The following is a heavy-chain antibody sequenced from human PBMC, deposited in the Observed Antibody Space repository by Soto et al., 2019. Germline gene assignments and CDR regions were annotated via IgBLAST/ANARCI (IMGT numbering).Heavy chain of an antibody. V-gene: IGHV4-4*02. Sequence: QVQLQESGPGLVKPSGTLSLSCTVSSGSITDGHWWSWVRLPPGKGLEWIGEIHHGGSTNYNPSLKSRVTLSVARSKNQFSLEVTFVTAADTAVYYCAKHKMTGIGFDYWGQGTLVTVSS. D-gene: IGHD3-9*01. CDR2: IHHGGST. CDR1: SGSITDGHW. J-gene: IGHJ4*02. CDR3: AKHKMTGIGFDY.